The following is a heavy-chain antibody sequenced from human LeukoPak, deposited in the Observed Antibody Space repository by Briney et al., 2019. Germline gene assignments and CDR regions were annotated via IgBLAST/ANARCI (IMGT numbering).Heavy chain of an antibody. CDR1: GGSISSGGYY. CDR2: IYYSGST. Sequence: PSQTLSLTCTVSGGSISSGGYYWSWIRQHPGKGLEWIGYIYYSGSTNYNPSLKSRVTISVDTSKNQFSLKLSSVTAADTAVYYCASITYPDFWSGYYGYFDYWGQGTLVTVSS. J-gene: IGHJ4*02. D-gene: IGHD3-3*01. CDR3: ASITYPDFWSGYYGYFDY. V-gene: IGHV4-31*03.